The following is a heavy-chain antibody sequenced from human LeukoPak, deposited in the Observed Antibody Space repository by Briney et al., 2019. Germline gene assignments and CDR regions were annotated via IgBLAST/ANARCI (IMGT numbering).Heavy chain of an antibody. Sequence: ASVTVSCTASGNTFTSYYMHWVRQAPGQGLEWMGTINPSGGSTSYTQKFQGRVTMTRDTSTSTVYMELSSLKSEDTAVYYCARGGFVVWTGPDIWGQGTMVTVSS. V-gene: IGHV1-46*01. CDR1: GNTFTSYY. CDR3: ARGGFVVWTGPDI. J-gene: IGHJ3*02. D-gene: IGHD2-21*02. CDR2: INPSGGST.